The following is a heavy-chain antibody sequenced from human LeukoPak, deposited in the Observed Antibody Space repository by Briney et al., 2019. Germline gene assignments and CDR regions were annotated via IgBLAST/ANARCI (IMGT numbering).Heavy chain of an antibody. CDR3: ARDSNNYYYYMDV. D-gene: IGHD3-3*02. Sequence: GGSLRLSCAASGFTFSSYEMNWVRQAPGKGLEWVSYLSTTGSSIYYADSVKGRFTISRDNAKNSLYLQMNSLRAEDTSVYYCARDSNNYYYYMDVWGKGTTVTVSS. V-gene: IGHV3-48*03. CDR1: GFTFSSYE. J-gene: IGHJ6*03. CDR2: LSTTGSSI.